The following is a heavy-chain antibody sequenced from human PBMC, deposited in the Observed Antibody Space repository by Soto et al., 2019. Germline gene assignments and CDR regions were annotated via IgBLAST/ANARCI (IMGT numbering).Heavy chain of an antibody. D-gene: IGHD2-15*01. V-gene: IGHV4-59*01. CDR1: GGSISSYY. CDR2: IYYSGST. J-gene: IGHJ4*02. Sequence: SETLSLTCTVSGGSISSYYWSWIRQPPGKGLEWIGYIYYSGSTNYNPSLKSRVTISVDTSKNQFSLKLNSVTAADTAVYYCARSGGSLDFWGQGTLVTVSS. CDR3: ARSGGSLDF.